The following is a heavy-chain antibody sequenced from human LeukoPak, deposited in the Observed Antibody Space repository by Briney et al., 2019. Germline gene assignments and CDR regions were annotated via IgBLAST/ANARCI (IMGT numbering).Heavy chain of an antibody. D-gene: IGHD4-17*01. CDR1: GFTVSSNY. V-gene: IGHV3-53*01. CDR3: ARLTVTHAFDI. J-gene: IGHJ3*02. Sequence: GGSLRLSCAASGFTVSSNYLTWVRQAPGKGLEWVSVIYSGDSTYYADSVKGRFTISGDNSKNTLYLQMNSLRAEDTAVYYCARLTVTHAFDIWGQGTMVTVSS. CDR2: IYSGDST.